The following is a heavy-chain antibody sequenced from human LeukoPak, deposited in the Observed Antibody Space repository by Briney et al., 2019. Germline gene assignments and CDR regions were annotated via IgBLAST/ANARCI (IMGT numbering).Heavy chain of an antibody. D-gene: IGHD3-10*01. V-gene: IGHV4-34*01. Sequence: SETLSLTCAVYGGSFSGYYWSWIRQPPGKGLEWIGEINHSGSTNYNPSLKSRVTISVDTSKNQFSLKLSSVTAADTAVYYCARGRSMRLGGGRGVPWGDYYYMDVWGKGTTVTVSS. J-gene: IGHJ6*03. CDR3: ARGRSMRLGGGRGVPWGDYYYMDV. CDR1: GGSFSGYY. CDR2: INHSGST.